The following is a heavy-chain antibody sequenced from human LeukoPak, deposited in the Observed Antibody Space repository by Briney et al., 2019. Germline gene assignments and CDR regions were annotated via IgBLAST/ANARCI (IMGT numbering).Heavy chain of an antibody. V-gene: IGHV5-51*01. CDR2: IYPGDSDT. J-gene: IGHJ5*02. CDR1: GYSFTSYW. D-gene: IGHD2-2*01. Sequence: GESLNISCKGSGYSFTSYWIGWVRQMPGKGLEWMGIIYPGDSDTRYSPSFQGQVTISADKSISPAFLQWTSLKAAARAIHFCAKLQGPLVYCSSTSCHYHIWFDPWGQGTLVTVSS. CDR3: AKLQGPLVYCSSTSCHYHIWFDP.